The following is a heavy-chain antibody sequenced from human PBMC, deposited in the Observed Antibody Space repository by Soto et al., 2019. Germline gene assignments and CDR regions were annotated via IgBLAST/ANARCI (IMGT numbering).Heavy chain of an antibody. CDR3: AKTPSDSAYVSLYYFDY. V-gene: IGHV3-30*18. CDR2: ISSDGSKK. D-gene: IGHD5-12*01. J-gene: IGHJ4*02. CDR1: GFTFSTYG. Sequence: QVQLVESGGGVVQPGRSLRLSCAASGFTFSTYGMHWVRQAPGKGLEWVAVISSDGSKKYYGDSVRGRFTISRDNSKNTLYLQMNSLRAEDTAVYYCAKTPSDSAYVSLYYFDYCGQGTLVTVSS.